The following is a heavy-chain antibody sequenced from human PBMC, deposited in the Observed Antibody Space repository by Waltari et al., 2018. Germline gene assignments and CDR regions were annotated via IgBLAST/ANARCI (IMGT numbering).Heavy chain of an antibody. J-gene: IGHJ6*03. CDR1: GVSMSSGPYH. D-gene: IGHD3-10*01. Sequence: QVQLQESGPGLVKPSQTLSLSCSVSGVSMSSGPYHWSWIRPPAGGGLEWIGRIYPDGRTGHSPSLRSRITMSLDTSKSQFSLELSSVTAADTAIYYCARYYPSGKDYIDVWGKGTTVTVSS. CDR2: IYPDGRT. CDR3: ARYYPSGKDYIDV. V-gene: IGHV4-61*02.